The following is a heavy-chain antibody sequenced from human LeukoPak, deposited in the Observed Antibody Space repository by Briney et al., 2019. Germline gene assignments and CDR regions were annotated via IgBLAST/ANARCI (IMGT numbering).Heavy chain of an antibody. J-gene: IGHJ6*03. CDR2: ISYDGSNK. D-gene: IGHD3-10*01. CDR1: GFTFRGYA. V-gene: IGHV3-30*18. CDR3: AKAVTSDYHSLYYNYYMDV. Sequence: GGSRRLSCAASGFTFRGYAMHWVRQAPGKGLEWVAVISYDGSNKYFGDSVKGRFTISRDNSKNTLYLQMDSLRAEDTAIYYCAKAVTSDYHSLYYNYYMDVWGKGTTVTVSS.